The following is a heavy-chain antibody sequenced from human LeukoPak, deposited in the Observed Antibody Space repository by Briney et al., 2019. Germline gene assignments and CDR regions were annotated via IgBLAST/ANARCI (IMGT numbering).Heavy chain of an antibody. Sequence: GRSLRLSCAASGFTFDDYAMHWVRQAPGKGLEWVSGISWNSGSIGYADSVKGRFTISRDNAKNSLYLQMNSLRAEDTAVYYCAKDSITFGGVIVQDFDYWGQGTLVTVSS. CDR1: GFTFDDYA. CDR3: AKDSITFGGVIVQDFDY. V-gene: IGHV3-9*01. CDR2: ISWNSGSI. J-gene: IGHJ4*02. D-gene: IGHD3-16*02.